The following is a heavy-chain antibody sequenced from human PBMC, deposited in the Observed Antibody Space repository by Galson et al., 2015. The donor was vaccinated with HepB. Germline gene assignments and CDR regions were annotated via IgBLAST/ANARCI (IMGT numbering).Heavy chain of an antibody. CDR2: IWYDGSNK. CDR3: ARDSGIAAAGTPPKTSYFDY. D-gene: IGHD6-13*01. J-gene: IGHJ4*02. V-gene: IGHV3-33*01. CDR1: GFTFSSYG. Sequence: SLRLSCAASGFTFSSYGMHWVRQAPGKGLEWVAVIWYDGSNKYYADSVKGRFTISRDNSKNTLYLQMNSLRAEDTAVYYCARDSGIAAAGTPPKTSYFDYWGQGTLVTVSS.